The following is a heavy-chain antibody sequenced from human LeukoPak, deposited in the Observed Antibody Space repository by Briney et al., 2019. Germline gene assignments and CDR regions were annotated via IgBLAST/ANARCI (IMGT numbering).Heavy chain of an antibody. CDR2: ITDGERT. V-gene: IGHV4-34*01. D-gene: IGHD6-13*01. CDR3: VRRSRVAMPNALDLISDF. Sequence: SQTLSLTCAVYGDSLSVHYWSWIRQPPGKGLEWNGEITDGERTSYSPSLKSRATISVVPSQRQFSLELDSVTAADTAIYYCVRRSRVAMPNALDLISDFWGQGTLVTVSS. CDR1: GDSLSVHY. J-gene: IGHJ4*02.